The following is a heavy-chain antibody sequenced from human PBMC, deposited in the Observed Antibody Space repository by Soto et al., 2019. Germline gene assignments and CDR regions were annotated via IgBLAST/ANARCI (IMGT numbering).Heavy chain of an antibody. D-gene: IGHD6-19*01. V-gene: IGHV4-30-4*01. CDR1: GDSISSGDYY. J-gene: IGHJ4*01. CDR3: ARHDGFSSGWIFDY. Sequence: SETLSLTCTVSGDSISSGDYYWSWIRQPPGKGLEWIGCIYYSGNTYYNPSLKRRFSISVDTSKNQFSLQLSSVTVADTAVYYCARHDGFSSGWIFDYWGHGTLVTVSS. CDR2: IYYSGNT.